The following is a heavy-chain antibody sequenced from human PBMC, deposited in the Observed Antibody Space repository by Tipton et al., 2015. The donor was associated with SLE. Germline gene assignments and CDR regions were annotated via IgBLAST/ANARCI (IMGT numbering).Heavy chain of an antibody. V-gene: IGHV4-59*08. D-gene: IGHD3-3*01. Sequence: TLSLTCTVSGGSISSYYWSWIRQPPGKGLEWIVYIYYSGSTNYNPSLKSRVTVSVDTSKNQFSLKLSSVTAADTAVYYCARSQTYYDFWNGYYGYWGQGTLVTVSS. CDR3: ARSQTYYDFWNGYYGY. J-gene: IGHJ4*02. CDR1: GGSISSYY. CDR2: IYYSGST.